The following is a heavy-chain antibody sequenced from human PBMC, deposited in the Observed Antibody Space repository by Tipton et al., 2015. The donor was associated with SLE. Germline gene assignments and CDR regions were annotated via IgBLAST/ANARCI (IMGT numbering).Heavy chain of an antibody. V-gene: IGHV3-30*04. CDR3: ARVRSAAAAFDY. Sequence: SLRLSCAASGFTFSSYAMHWVRQAPGKGLEWVAVISYDGSNKYYADSVKGRFTISRDNSKNTLYLQMNSLRAEDTAVYYCARVRSAAAAFDYLGQGTLVTVSS. D-gene: IGHD6-13*01. CDR2: ISYDGSNK. CDR1: GFTFSSYA. J-gene: IGHJ4*02.